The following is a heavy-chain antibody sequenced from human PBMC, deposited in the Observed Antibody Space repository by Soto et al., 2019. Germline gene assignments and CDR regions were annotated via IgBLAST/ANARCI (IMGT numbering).Heavy chain of an antibody. D-gene: IGHD4-17*01. J-gene: IGHJ6*02. Sequence: GGSRSLSCAASEFTFSNYAMAGVRQVPGKGLEWVSGISASGGTTYFADSVQGRFPISRDNSKNTLSLQMNSLRAEDTAVYYCAKHPNGDYVGAFEMWGQGTTVTVSS. CDR1: EFTFSNYA. CDR2: ISASGGTT. V-gene: IGHV3-23*01. CDR3: AKHPNGDYVGAFEM.